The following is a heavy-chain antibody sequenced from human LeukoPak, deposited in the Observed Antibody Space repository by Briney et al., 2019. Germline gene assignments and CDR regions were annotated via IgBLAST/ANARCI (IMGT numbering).Heavy chain of an antibody. CDR1: GGSFSGYY. V-gene: IGHV4-34*01. Sequence: SETLSLTCAVYGGSFSGYYWSWIRQPPGKGLEWIGEINHSGSTNYNPSLKSRVTISVDTSKNQFSLKLSYVTAADTAVYYCARGLEYSSGWYPRMDYWGQGTLVTVSS. CDR3: ARGLEYSSGWYPRMDY. CDR2: INHSGST. J-gene: IGHJ4*02. D-gene: IGHD6-19*01.